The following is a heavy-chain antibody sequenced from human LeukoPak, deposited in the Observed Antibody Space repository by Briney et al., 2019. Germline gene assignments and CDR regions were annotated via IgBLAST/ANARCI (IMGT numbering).Heavy chain of an antibody. CDR3: ADHIAAAGHHYFDF. V-gene: IGHV4-34*01. D-gene: IGHD6-13*01. CDR1: GGSFSGYY. J-gene: IGHJ4*02. CDR2: INHSGST. Sequence: SETLSLTCAVYGGSFSGYYWSWIRQPPGKGLDWNGEINHSGSTNYNPSLKSRVTISVDTSKNQFSLKLSSVSAADTAVYYCADHIAAAGHHYFDFWGQGTLVTVSS.